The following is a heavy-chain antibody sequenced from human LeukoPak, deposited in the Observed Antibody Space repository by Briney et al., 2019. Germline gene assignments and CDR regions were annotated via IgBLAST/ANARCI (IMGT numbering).Heavy chain of an antibody. Sequence: PSATLSLTCAVSGGSITNSNWWTWVRQPPGKGLEWIGEIYHSGSTNYNPSLKSRVTISVDKSKNQFSLKLSSVTAADTAVYYCARDSTGAGFDYWSQGTLVTVSS. CDR3: ARDSTGAGFDY. D-gene: IGHD1-26*01. V-gene: IGHV4-4*02. CDR2: IYHSGST. CDR1: GGSITNSNW. J-gene: IGHJ4*02.